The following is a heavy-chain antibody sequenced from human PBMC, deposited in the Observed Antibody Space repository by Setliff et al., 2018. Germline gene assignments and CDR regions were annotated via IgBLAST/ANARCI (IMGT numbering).Heavy chain of an antibody. V-gene: IGHV4-61*09. CDR1: GASIRSGSHY. J-gene: IGHJ6*02. D-gene: IGHD2-21*01. CDR3: TKEYVVISFVANTHSHYGMDV. CDR2: IYTSGTT. Sequence: SETLSLTCTVSGASIRSGSHYWSWIRQSAERGPEWIGHIYTSGTTDYSPSFKSRVSISADTSKNLVSLKLHSVTAADTAVYYCTKEYVVISFVANTHSHYGMDVWGQGTTVTVSS.